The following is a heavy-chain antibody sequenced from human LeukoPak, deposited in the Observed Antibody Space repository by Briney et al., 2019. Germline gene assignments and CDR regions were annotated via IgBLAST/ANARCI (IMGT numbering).Heavy chain of an antibody. V-gene: IGHV3-64D*06. CDR1: GLTFSTYV. CDR3: VRGTGY. J-gene: IGHJ4*02. Sequence: GGSLRLSCSVSGLTFSTYVVHWVRQAPGKGLEYVSAISSNGDNTYYADSVKGRFTISRDNSKNTLYLQMSSLRADDTAVYYCVRGTGYWGQGTLVTVSS. CDR2: ISSNGDNT.